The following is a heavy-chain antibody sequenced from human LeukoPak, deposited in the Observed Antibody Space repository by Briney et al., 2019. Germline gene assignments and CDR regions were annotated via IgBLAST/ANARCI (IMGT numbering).Heavy chain of an antibody. D-gene: IGHD6-13*01. CDR3: ARIVWGQQLVPPLYYYYGMDV. Sequence: SGPTLVNPTQTLTLTCTFSGFSLSTSGMCVSWIRQPPGKALEWLARIDWDDDKYYSTSLKTRLTISKGTSKNQVVLTMTNMDPVDTATYYCARIVWGQQLVPPLYYYYGMDVWGQGTTVTVSS. V-gene: IGHV2-70*11. CDR2: IDWDDDK. CDR1: GFSLSTSGMC. J-gene: IGHJ6*02.